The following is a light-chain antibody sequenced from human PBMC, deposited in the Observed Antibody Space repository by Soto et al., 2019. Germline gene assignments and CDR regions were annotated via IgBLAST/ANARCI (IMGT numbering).Light chain of an antibody. CDR3: QCYDSSLSTTYV. Sequence: QSVLTQPPSVSGAPGQRVTISCTGSSSNIGAGYDVHWYQQLPGTAPKLLIYGNSNRPSGVPDRFSGSKSGTAASLAITGLGAEDEADDYYQCYDSSLSTTYVFGTGTKLTVL. CDR1: SSNIGAGYD. V-gene: IGLV1-40*01. CDR2: GNS. J-gene: IGLJ1*01.